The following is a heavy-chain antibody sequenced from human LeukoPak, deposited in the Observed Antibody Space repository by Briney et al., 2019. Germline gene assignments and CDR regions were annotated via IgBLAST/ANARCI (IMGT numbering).Heavy chain of an antibody. Sequence: SETLSLTCAVYGGSFSGYYWSWIRQPPGKGLEWIGEINHSGSTNYNPSLKSRVTMSVDTSKNQFSLKLSSVTAADTAVYYCARRSRYYFDYWGQGTLVTVSS. CDR1: GGSFSGYY. V-gene: IGHV4-34*01. CDR3: ARRSRYYFDY. D-gene: IGHD1-26*01. CDR2: INHSGST. J-gene: IGHJ4*02.